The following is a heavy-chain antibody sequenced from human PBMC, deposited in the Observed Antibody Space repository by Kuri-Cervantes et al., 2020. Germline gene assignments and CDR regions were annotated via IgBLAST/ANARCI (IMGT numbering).Heavy chain of an antibody. D-gene: IGHD3-10*01. CDR2: ISSSGSII. CDR3: ARRPSMVRGVSIVYYFDY. Sequence: GESLKISCAASGFTFSDYYMNWIRQAPGKGLEWVSYISSSGSIIYYADSVKGRFTISRDNAKNSLYLQMSSLRAEDTAVYYCARRPSMVRGVSIVYYFDYWGQGTLVTVSS. J-gene: IGHJ4*02. CDR1: GFTFSDYY. V-gene: IGHV3-11*01.